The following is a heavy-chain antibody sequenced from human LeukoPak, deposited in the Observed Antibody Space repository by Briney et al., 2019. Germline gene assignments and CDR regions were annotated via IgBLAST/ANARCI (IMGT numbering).Heavy chain of an antibody. CDR3: AKGLRDFWSGSGGAYYFDY. Sequence: GGSLRLSCAASGFTFSSYAMSWVRQAPGKGLEWVSAISGSGGSTYDADSVKGRFTISRDNSKNTLYLQMNSLRAEDTAVYYCAKGLRDFWSGSGGAYYFDYWGQGTLVTVSS. J-gene: IGHJ4*02. D-gene: IGHD3-3*01. V-gene: IGHV3-23*01. CDR2: ISGSGGST. CDR1: GFTFSSYA.